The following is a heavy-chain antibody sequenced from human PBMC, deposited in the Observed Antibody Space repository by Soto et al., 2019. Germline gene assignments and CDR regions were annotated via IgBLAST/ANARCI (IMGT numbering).Heavy chain of an antibody. CDR2: IIPTIGTT. Sequence: QVQLVQSGAEVKKPGSSVKVSCKASGDTFTIFAISWVRQAPGQGLEWMGGIIPTIGTTNYAQRFQGRITITGDESTGTPYMELRSLKSEDTAGYYCARDLGSGYDPGDYWGQGTLVTVSS. CDR1: GDTFTIFA. D-gene: IGHD5-12*01. J-gene: IGHJ4*02. CDR3: ARDLGSGYDPGDY. V-gene: IGHV1-69*12.